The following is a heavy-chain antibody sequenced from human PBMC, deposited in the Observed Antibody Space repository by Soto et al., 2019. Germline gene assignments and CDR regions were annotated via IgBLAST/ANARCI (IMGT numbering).Heavy chain of an antibody. Sequence: EVQLVESGGGLVQPGRSLRLSCAVSGFTFDDYAMHWVRQAPGKGLEWVSGISWNSGSIGYADSVKGRFTISRDNAKNSLYLQMNSLRAEDTASYYCAKDNGASSSWYYFEYWGQGTLVTVSS. CDR3: AKDNGASSSWYYFEY. CDR2: ISWNSGSI. J-gene: IGHJ4*02. V-gene: IGHV3-9*01. D-gene: IGHD6-13*01. CDR1: GFTFDDYA.